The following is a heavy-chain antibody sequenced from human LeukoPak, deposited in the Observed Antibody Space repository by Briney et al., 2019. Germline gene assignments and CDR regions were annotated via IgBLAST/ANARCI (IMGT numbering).Heavy chain of an antibody. J-gene: IGHJ4*02. Sequence: SVKVSCKASGYTFTGYYMHWVRQAPGQGLEWMGRIIPILGIANYAQKFQGRVTITADKSTSTAYMELSSLRSEDTAVYYCARDGLWFGSSPGYFDYWGQGTLVTVSS. D-gene: IGHD3-10*01. CDR2: IIPILGIA. CDR3: ARDGLWFGSSPGYFDY. V-gene: IGHV1-69*04. CDR1: GYTFTGYY.